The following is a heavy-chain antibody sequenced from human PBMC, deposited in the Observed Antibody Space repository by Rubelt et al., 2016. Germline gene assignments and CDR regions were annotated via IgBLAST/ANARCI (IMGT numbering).Heavy chain of an antibody. J-gene: IGHJ4*02. Sequence: RWIRQPPGKGLEWIGEINHSGSTNYNPSLKSRVTISVDTSKNQFSLKLSSVTAADTAVYYCARRSGRGVSGSPLYYFDYWGQGTLVTVSS. CDR3: ARRSGRGVSGSPLYYFDY. V-gene: IGHV4-34*01. D-gene: IGHD3-10*01. CDR2: INHSGST.